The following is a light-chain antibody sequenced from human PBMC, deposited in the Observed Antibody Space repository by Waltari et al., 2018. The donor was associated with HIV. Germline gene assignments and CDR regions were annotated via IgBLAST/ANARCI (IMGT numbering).Light chain of an antibody. CDR3: QQYLSPPPT. CDR1: HSVFYRPNNKNY. CDR2: WAS. Sequence: TQSPDSLAVSLGERATINCKSTHSVFYRPNNKNYIAWYQQRPGQAPKLLISWASARESGVSDRFSGSGSGTNFTLTITSLKTEDVAIYFCQQYLSPPPTFGQGTKVQIK. J-gene: IGKJ1*01. V-gene: IGKV4-1*01.